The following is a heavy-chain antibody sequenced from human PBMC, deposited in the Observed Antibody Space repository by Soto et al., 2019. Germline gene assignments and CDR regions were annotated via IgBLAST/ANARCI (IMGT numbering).Heavy chain of an antibody. Sequence: ASVKVSCKASGYTFTGYYMHWVRQAPGQGLEWMGIINPSGGTTSYAQKFQGRVTMTRDTSTSTVYMELSSLRSEDTAVYYCARETNYYDSSGSLGYWGQGTLVTVSS. V-gene: IGHV1-46*01. J-gene: IGHJ4*02. CDR1: GYTFTGYY. D-gene: IGHD3-22*01. CDR3: ARETNYYDSSGSLGY. CDR2: INPSGGTT.